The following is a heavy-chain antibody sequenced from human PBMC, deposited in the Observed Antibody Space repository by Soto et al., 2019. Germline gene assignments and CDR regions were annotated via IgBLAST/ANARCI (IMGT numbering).Heavy chain of an antibody. CDR2: ISGSSRYT. J-gene: IGHJ4*02. CDR3: ARHTSGWHYYDY. V-gene: IGHV3-11*06. CDR1: GFNFSDHY. D-gene: IGHD6-19*01. Sequence: PGGSLRLSCAASGFNFSDHYMNWIRQAPGKGLEWVSYISGSSRYTNFAGSVKGRFTISRDNAKNSLYLQMNSLRAEDTAVYYCARHTSGWHYYDYWGQGTPVTVSS.